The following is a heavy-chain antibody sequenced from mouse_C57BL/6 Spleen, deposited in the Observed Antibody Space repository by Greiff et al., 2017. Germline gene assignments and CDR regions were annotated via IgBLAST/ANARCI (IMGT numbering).Heavy chain of an antibody. V-gene: IGHV1-52*01. D-gene: IGHD1-1*01. CDR1: GYTFTSYW. CDR3: ARENGSTAGYFDD. Sequence: QVQLQQPGAELVRPGSSVKLSCKASGYTFTSYWMHWVKQRPIQGLEWIGPIDPSARDTHYNQKFKDKATVTADKSSSTAYMQLRSLTSEDSAVYYCARENGSTAGYFDDWGKGTTLTVSS. J-gene: IGHJ1*03. CDR2: IDPSARDT.